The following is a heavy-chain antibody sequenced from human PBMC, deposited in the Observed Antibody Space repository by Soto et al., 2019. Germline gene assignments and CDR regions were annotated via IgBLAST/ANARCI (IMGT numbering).Heavy chain of an antibody. CDR3: SADQPQTAIGGPG. Sequence: SVKVSCKASGFDFGSFGIQFLRQTRGRGLEWIGWIVVASGRTNYARQFQGRVAFSRDMSSTTAYMDLYDLKSDDTAVYFCSADQPQTAIGGPGWVQGTTVTVYS. J-gene: IGHJ6*02. CDR1: GFDFGSFG. CDR2: IVVASGRT. V-gene: IGHV1-58*02.